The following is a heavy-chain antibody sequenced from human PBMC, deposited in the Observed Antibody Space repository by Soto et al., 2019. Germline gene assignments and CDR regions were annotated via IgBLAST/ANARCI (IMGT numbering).Heavy chain of an antibody. J-gene: IGHJ6*02. V-gene: IGHV1-69*12. Sequence: QVQLVQSGAEVKKPGSSVKVSCKASGGTFSNHAFSWVRQAPGQGLEWLGGIMPIFGRADYAQKFRGRVTITADGSTTTDDMELKSLRSEDTAVYYCASWLKEAGIGANYSDGMDGWGQGTTVTVAS. CDR2: IMPIFGRA. CDR1: GGTFSNHA. CDR3: ASWLKEAGIGANYSDGMDG. D-gene: IGHD6-19*01.